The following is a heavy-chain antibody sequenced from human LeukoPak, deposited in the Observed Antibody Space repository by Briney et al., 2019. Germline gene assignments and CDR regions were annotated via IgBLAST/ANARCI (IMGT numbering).Heavy chain of an antibody. J-gene: IGHJ4*02. D-gene: IGHD2-21*02. CDR3: ARRDGAWAFDY. V-gene: IGHV4-39*01. CDR1: GGSISSSSHY. CDR2: IYYSGST. Sequence: LETLSLTCTVSGGSISSSSHYWGWIRQPPGNGQEWIGIIYYSGSTSYNPSLKSRVTISVDTSKNQFSLKLSSVTVADTAVYYCARRDGAWAFDYWGQGTLVTVSS.